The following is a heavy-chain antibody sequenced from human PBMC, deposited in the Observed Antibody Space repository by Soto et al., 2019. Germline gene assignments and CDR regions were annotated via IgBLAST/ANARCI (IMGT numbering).Heavy chain of an antibody. CDR3: ASSPPLTATMYSRFFDL. CDR1: GGTFSSYA. Sequence: QVQLVQSGAEVKKPGSSVTVSCKTSGGTFSSYAINWVLQAPGQGLEWMGGIIPIFGTANYAQKFQGRITITADTSTNTAYMELRSLRSDDTAVYYCASSPPLTATMYSRFFDLCGRVTLVTVAS. J-gene: IGHJ2*01. V-gene: IGHV1-69*14. CDR2: IIPIFGTA. D-gene: IGHD4-17*01.